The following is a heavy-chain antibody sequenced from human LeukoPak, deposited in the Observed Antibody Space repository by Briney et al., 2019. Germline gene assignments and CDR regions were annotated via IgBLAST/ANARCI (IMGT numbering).Heavy chain of an antibody. V-gene: IGHV4-30-2*01. Sequence: SQTLSLTCTVSGGSISSGGYYWSWIRQPPGKGLEWIGYIYHSGSTYYNPSLKSRVTISVDRSKNQFSLKLSSVTAADTAVYYCARGSTGAWDYWGQGTLVTVSS. CDR1: GGSISSGGYY. CDR3: ARGSTGAWDY. CDR2: IYHSGST. J-gene: IGHJ4*02. D-gene: IGHD1-1*01.